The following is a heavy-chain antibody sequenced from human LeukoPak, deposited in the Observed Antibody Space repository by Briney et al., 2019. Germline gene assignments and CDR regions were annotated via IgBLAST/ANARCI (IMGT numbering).Heavy chain of an antibody. CDR1: GFTFSSYG. CDR3: AKDWDYYGMDV. CDR2: ISYDGSNK. J-gene: IGHJ6*02. V-gene: IGHV3-30*18. D-gene: IGHD1-26*01. Sequence: GGSLRLSCAASGFTFSSYGIHWARKAPGKGLEWVAVISYDGSNKYYADSVKGRFTISRDNSKNTLYLQMNSLRAEDTAVYYCAKDWDYYGMDVWGQGTTVTVSS.